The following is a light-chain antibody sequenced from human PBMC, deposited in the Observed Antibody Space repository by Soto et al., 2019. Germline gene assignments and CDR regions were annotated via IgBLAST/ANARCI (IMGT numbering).Light chain of an antibody. CDR2: AAS. J-gene: IGKJ1*01. V-gene: IGKV1-39*01. CDR1: QSISRN. CDR3: QHSYSYPRT. Sequence: DIQMTQSPSSLSASVGDRVTITCRASQSISRNLNWYQQKPGKAPKLLIYAASSLQSGVPSRFSGSGSGTDFTLTISSLQPEDFATYYCQHSYSYPRTFGQGTKVESK.